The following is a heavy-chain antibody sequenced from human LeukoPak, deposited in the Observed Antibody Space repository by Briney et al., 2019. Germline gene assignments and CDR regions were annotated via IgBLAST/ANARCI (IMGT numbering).Heavy chain of an antibody. CDR3: ATGRCGGDCYASDFDY. D-gene: IGHD2-21*02. CDR1: GYTLTELS. J-gene: IGHJ4*02. Sequence: GASVKVSCKVSGYTLTELSMHWVRQAPGKGLEWMGGFDPEDGETIYAQKFQGRVTMTEDTSTDTAYMELSSLRSEDTAVYYCATGRCGGDCYASDFDYWGRGTLVTVSS. CDR2: FDPEDGET. V-gene: IGHV1-24*01.